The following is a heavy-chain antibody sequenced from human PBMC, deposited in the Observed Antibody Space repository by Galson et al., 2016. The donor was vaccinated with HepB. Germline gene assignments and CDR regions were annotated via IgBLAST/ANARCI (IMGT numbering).Heavy chain of an antibody. CDR1: GYSFSSYG. CDR3: ARDAPENLNHDFRGGYYMVLGYYCGMDV. CDR2: ISAYNGNT. V-gene: IGHV1-18*01. Sequence: SVKVSCKASGYSFSSYGISWVRQAPGQGLEWMGWISAYNGNTNYAEKVHGRVAMTTDTSTSTAYMELRSLTSDDPAVYFCARDAPENLNHDFRGGYYMVLGYYCGMDVWSQGTTVTVSS. D-gene: IGHD3-3*01. J-gene: IGHJ6*02.